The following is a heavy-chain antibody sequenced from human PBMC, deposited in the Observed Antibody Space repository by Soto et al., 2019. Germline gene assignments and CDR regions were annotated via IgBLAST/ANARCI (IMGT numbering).Heavy chain of an antibody. CDR2: IYPGDSDT. D-gene: IGHD5-12*01. CDR1: GYSFTSYW. Sequence: PGESLKISCKGSGYSFTSYWIGWVRQMPGKGLEWMGIIYPGDSDTGYSPSFQGQVTISADKSISTAYLQWSSLKASDTAMYYCARIKGGFLYYYYGMDVWGQGTTVTVSS. CDR3: ARIKGGFLYYYYGMDV. V-gene: IGHV5-51*01. J-gene: IGHJ6*02.